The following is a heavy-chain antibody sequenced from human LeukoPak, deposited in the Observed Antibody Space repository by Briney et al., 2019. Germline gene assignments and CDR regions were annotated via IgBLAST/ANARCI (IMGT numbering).Heavy chain of an antibody. D-gene: IGHD3-22*01. CDR2: ISSNGGST. Sequence: GGSLRLSCAASGFTFSSYAMHWVRQAPGKGLEYVSAISSNGGSTYYANSVKGRFTISRDNSKNTLYLQMGSLRAEDMAVYYCATAGESSGYLDYWGQGTLVTVSS. CDR1: GFTFSSYA. CDR3: ATAGESSGYLDY. J-gene: IGHJ4*02. V-gene: IGHV3-64*01.